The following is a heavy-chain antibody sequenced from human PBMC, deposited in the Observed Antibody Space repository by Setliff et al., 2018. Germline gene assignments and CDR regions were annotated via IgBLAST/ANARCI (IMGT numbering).Heavy chain of an antibody. Sequence: ASVKVSCKASGYNLDDFGINWLRQAPGQGLEWMGWIRPYIGHTIYAQKFQGRVTMTTDAPTSTAYMELTGLRHDDTAVYYCARVVAHTHFYDRSDYYFDGLDIWGQGAKVTVSS. CDR1: GYNLDDFG. CDR2: IRPYIGHT. J-gene: IGHJ3*02. D-gene: IGHD3-22*01. CDR3: ARVVAHTHFYDRSDYYFDGLDI. V-gene: IGHV1-18*01.